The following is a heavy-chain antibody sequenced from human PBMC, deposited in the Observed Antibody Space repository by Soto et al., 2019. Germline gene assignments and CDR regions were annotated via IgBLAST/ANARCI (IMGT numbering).Heavy chain of an antibody. D-gene: IGHD3-10*01. J-gene: IGHJ3*02. CDR3: ARDRPGDEGDGFDI. CDR2: LYSGGST. CDR1: GLTVSSNY. V-gene: IGHV3-53*02. Sequence: EVQLVETGGGLIQPGGSLRLSCAASGLTVSSNYMNWVRQAPGKGLDCVSVLYSGGSTHYAGSVKVRFIISRDNSKNTLYLQINSLRVEDTAVYYCARDRPGDEGDGFDIWGHGTMVTVSS.